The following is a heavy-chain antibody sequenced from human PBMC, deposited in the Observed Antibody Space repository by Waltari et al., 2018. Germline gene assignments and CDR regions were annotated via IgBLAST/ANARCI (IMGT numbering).Heavy chain of an antibody. J-gene: IGHJ4*02. Sequence: QVQLQESGPGLVKPSETLSLTCAVSGYSISSGSYWGWIRQPPGKGLEWIGSIYHSGSTYYNPSLKSRVTISVDTSKNQFSLKLSSVTAADTAVYYWARHSGGPDYWGQGTLVTVSS. D-gene: IGHD3-16*01. CDR1: GYSISSGSY. V-gene: IGHV4-38-2*01. CDR3: ARHSGGPDY. CDR2: IYHSGST.